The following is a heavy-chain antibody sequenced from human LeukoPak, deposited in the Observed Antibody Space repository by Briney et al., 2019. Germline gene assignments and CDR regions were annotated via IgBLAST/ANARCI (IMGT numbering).Heavy chain of an antibody. CDR1: GFTFSSYG. V-gene: IGHV3-30*18. CDR3: AKIPTNGTTNDDHDY. J-gene: IGHJ4*02. D-gene: IGHD1-1*01. Sequence: GGSLRLSCAASGFTFSSYGMHWVRQAPGKGLEWVAVISYDGSNKYYADSVKGRFTISRDNSKNTLYLQMNSLRAEDTAVYYCAKIPTNGTTNDDHDYWGQGTLVTVSS. CDR2: ISYDGSNK.